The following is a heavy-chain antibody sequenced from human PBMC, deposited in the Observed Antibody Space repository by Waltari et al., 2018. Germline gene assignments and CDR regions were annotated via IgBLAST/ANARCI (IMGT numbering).Heavy chain of an antibody. CDR3: ARVGDKSLNYGLDV. CDR1: GFILGNHD. Sequence: EVQLVESGGGLVQHGGSLRLSCAASGFILGNHDMHWVRQATGKGLEWVSGVGSGGDTYYLDSVKGRFSISRENAKNSLYLQMDSLRAGDTAVYYCARVGDKSLNYGLDVWGQGTTVTVSS. V-gene: IGHV3-13*01. CDR2: VGSGGDT. J-gene: IGHJ6*02. D-gene: IGHD2-21*01.